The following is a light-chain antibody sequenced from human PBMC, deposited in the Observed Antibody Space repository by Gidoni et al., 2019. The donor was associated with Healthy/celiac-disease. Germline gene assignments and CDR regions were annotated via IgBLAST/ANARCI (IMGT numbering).Light chain of an antibody. V-gene: IGLV1-47*01. CDR3: AACDDSLSGWV. Sequence: QSVLTQPPSASGTPGQRVSISCSGSSSNSGSNYVYWYQQHPGTAPKLLIYRNNQRPSGVPDRFSGSKSGTSASLAISGLRSEDEADYYCAACDDSLSGWVFGGGTKLTVL. CDR1: SSNSGSNY. CDR2: RNN. J-gene: IGLJ3*02.